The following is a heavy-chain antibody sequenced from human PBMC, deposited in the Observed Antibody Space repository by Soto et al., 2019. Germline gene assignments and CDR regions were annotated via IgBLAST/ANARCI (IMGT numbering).Heavy chain of an antibody. CDR3: ARYNAGAGDY. Sequence: SETLSLTCTVSGGSISSGGYYWSWIRQHPGKGLEWIGYIYYSGSTYYNPSLKSRVTISVDTSKNQFSLKLSSVTAADTAVYYCARYNAGAGDYWGQGTLVTVSS. D-gene: IGHD1-20*01. V-gene: IGHV4-31*03. CDR2: IYYSGST. J-gene: IGHJ4*02. CDR1: GGSISSGGYY.